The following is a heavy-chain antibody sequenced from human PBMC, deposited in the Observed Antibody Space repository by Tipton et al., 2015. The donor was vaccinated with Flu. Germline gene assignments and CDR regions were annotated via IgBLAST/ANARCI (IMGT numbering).Heavy chain of an antibody. CDR3: ARDGFITMIVVVTPGAFDI. CDR1: GGSISSYTYY. V-gene: IGHV4-39*07. Sequence: TLSLTCTVSGGSISSYTYYWGWIRQSPGTGLEWIGSIYYSGSTYYNPSLKSRVTMSIDTSKNQFSLKLTSVTAADTAVYYCARDGFITMIVVVTPGAFDIWGQGTMVTVSS. D-gene: IGHD3-22*01. J-gene: IGHJ3*02. CDR2: IYYSGST.